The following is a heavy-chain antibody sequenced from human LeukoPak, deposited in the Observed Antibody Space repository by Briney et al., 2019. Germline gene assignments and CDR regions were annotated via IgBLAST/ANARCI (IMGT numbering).Heavy chain of an antibody. D-gene: IGHD2-15*01. CDR1: GFTFSSYG. CDR2: IWSDGSNK. V-gene: IGHV3-33*01. CDR3: ARVTMVAGASDNWFVP. Sequence: AGGSLRLSCAASGFTFSSYGMHWVRQAPGKGLEWVAVIWSDGSNKHYADSARGRFTISTDNSKNTLYLQMNSLRAEDTAVYYCARVTMVAGASDNWFVPWGQGTLVTVST. J-gene: IGHJ5*02.